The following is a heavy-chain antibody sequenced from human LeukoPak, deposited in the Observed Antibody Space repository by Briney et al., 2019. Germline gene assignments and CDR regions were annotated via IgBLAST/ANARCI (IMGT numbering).Heavy chain of an antibody. CDR2: IKQDGSEK. CDR3: TTRPQNHFDY. V-gene: IGHV3-7*05. J-gene: IGHJ4*02. CDR1: GFIFSNYW. Sequence: PGGSLRLSCAASGFIFSNYWMSWVRQAPGKGLEWVANIKQDGSEKYYADSVKGRFTISRDNAKNSLFLQMNSLRAEDTAVYYCTTRPQNHFDYWGQGTQVTVSS.